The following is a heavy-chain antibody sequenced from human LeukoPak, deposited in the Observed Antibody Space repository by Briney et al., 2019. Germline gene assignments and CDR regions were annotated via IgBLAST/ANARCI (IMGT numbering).Heavy chain of an antibody. CDR2: IYYSGST. CDR1: GGSISSSSYY. D-gene: IGHD6-13*01. Sequence: SETLFLTCTVSGGSISSSSYYWGWIRQPPGKGLEWIGSIYYSGSTYYNPSLKSRVTISVDTSKNQFSLKLSSVTAADTAVYYCARDSTGYSSSWYGYNYYYYMDVWGKGTTVTISS. CDR3: ARDSTGYSSSWYGYNYYYYMDV. V-gene: IGHV4-39*01. J-gene: IGHJ6*03.